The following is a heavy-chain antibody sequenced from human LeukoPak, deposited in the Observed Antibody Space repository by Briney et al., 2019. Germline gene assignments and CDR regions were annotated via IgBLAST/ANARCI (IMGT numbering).Heavy chain of an antibody. Sequence: KPSETLSLSCAVYGGSFSGYYWSWIRQPPGKGLEWIGEINHGGSTKYNPSLKSRVTISVDTSKNQFSLKLSSVTAADTAVCYCARNSSDYWGQGTLVTVSS. CDR3: ARNSSDY. CDR1: GGSFSGYY. CDR2: INHGGST. J-gene: IGHJ4*02. V-gene: IGHV4-34*01. D-gene: IGHD5-18*01.